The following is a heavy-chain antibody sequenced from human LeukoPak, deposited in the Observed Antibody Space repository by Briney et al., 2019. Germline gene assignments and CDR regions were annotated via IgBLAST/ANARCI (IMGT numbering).Heavy chain of an antibody. Sequence: GGSLRLSCAASGFTFDDYAMHWVRQAPGKGLEWVSLISGDGGSTYYADSVKGRFTISRDNAKNSLYLQMNSLRAEDTAVYYCATFAASDAFDIWGQGTMVTVSS. CDR2: ISGDGGST. J-gene: IGHJ3*02. V-gene: IGHV3-43*02. CDR1: GFTFDDYA. CDR3: ATFAASDAFDI. D-gene: IGHD3-16*01.